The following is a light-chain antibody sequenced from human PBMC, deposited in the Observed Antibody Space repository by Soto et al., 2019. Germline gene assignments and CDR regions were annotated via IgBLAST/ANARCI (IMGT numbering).Light chain of an antibody. Sequence: DIVLTQSPGTLPLSPGESAALSCRASQSVSSSYLAWYQQSPGQAPRILIYGESSRATGIPDRLSGSGSGTDLNLTISRLEPEDFAIYYCQKYGDSPQTCGQGTKVDI. CDR1: QSVSSSY. CDR2: GES. V-gene: IGKV3-20*01. J-gene: IGKJ1*01. CDR3: QKYGDSPQT.